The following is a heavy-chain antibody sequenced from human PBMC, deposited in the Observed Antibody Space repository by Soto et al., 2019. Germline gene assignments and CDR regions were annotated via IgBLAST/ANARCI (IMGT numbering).Heavy chain of an antibody. Sequence: QVQLVQSGAEVRKPGSSVKVSCMASGGTFSTYVISWVRQAPGQGLEWMGAIIPLSGTPNYAQKFQGKVTITADTSTSSAFIELRSLRSEDTAIYYCARTDYSNYEVWFDPWGQGTPVTVSS. V-gene: IGHV1-69*06. J-gene: IGHJ5*02. CDR1: GGTFSTYV. CDR3: ARTDYSNYEVWFDP. CDR2: IIPLSGTP. D-gene: IGHD4-4*01.